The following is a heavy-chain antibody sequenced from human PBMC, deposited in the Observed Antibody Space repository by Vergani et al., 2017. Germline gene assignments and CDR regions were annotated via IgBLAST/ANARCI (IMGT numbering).Heavy chain of an antibody. J-gene: IGHJ6*02. CDR3: AKANPRNSGYDYLYYYHAMDV. CDR2: ISGSGGST. D-gene: IGHD5-12*01. CDR1: GFTFNHYA. V-gene: IGHV3-23*04. Sequence: EVQLEESGGGLVLPGRSLRLSCVASGFTFNHYAMHWVRQAPGKGLEWVSGISGSGGSTYYAGSVKGRFTISRDSSKNTLYLQMNSLSAGDTAVYYCAKANPRNSGYDYLYYYHAMDVWGQGTTVTVSS.